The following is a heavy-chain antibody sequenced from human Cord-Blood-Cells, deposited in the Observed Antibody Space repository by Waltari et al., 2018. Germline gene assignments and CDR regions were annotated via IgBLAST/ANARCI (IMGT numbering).Heavy chain of an antibody. J-gene: IGHJ5*02. CDR2: IYHRGCT. CDR1: GYSISSGYY. V-gene: IGHV4-38-2*02. Sequence: QVQLQESGPGLVKPSETLSLTCTVSGYSISSGYYWGWIRQPPGKGLEWIGSIYHRGCTYSNPSLKSGVTIAVDTSKNQFSRKRGSVTAADTAVYYCARSFCSSTSCLNWFDPWGQGTLVTVAS. D-gene: IGHD2-2*01. CDR3: ARSFCSSTSCLNWFDP.